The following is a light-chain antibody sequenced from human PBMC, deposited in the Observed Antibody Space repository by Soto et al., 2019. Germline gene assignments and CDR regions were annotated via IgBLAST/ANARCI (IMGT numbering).Light chain of an antibody. CDR2: DAS. Sequence: DTQMTQSPSSLSASLGDRVTITCQASQAISKYLHWYHQRPGKAPILVIYDASNLEAGAPSRFSGGGSGTSFTLTISSLQPEDIGTYFCQQYNNLPYTFGQGTKLDIK. J-gene: IGKJ2*01. V-gene: IGKV1-33*01. CDR3: QQYNNLPYT. CDR1: QAISKY.